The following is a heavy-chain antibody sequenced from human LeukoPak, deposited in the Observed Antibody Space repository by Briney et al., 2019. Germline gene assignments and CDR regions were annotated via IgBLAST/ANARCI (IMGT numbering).Heavy chain of an antibody. D-gene: IGHD6-19*01. V-gene: IGHV3-20*04. Sequence: GGSLRLSCAASGLTFDDYGMSWVRQAPGKGLEWVSGVSAINWNGGSTGYADSVKGRFTISRDNAKNSLYLQMNSLRAEDTAFYFCARDRASGWYRGDYDYWGQGTLVTVSS. CDR2: INWNGGST. CDR1: GLTFDDYG. J-gene: IGHJ4*02. CDR3: ARDRASGWYRGDYDY.